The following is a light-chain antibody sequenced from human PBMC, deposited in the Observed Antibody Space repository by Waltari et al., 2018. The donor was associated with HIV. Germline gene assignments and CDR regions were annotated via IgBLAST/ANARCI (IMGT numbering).Light chain of an antibody. J-gene: IGLJ2*01. Sequence: QSALTQAASVSGSPGQSITISCTGSSSDIGAYHYVSWYQQHPDKVPKLVIYEVNNRPSGISNRFSGSKSGNTASLTISGLQADDEASYYCSSYTASSTLDVVFGGGTRLTVL. CDR1: SSDIGAYHY. CDR2: EVN. V-gene: IGLV2-14*03. CDR3: SSYTASSTLDVV.